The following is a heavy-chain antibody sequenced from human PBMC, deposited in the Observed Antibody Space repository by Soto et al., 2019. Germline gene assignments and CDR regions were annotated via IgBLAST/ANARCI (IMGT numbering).Heavy chain of an antibody. CDR1: GYTFTSYA. J-gene: IGHJ4*02. Sequence: ASVKVSCKASGYTFTSYAMHWVRQAPGQRLEWMGWINAGNGNTKYSQKFQGRVTITRDTSASTAYMELSSLRSEDTAVYYCARAEWDYYDSSGYYILWGQGTLGNSPQ. CDR3: ARAEWDYYDSSGYYIL. D-gene: IGHD3-22*01. CDR2: INAGNGNT. V-gene: IGHV1-3*01.